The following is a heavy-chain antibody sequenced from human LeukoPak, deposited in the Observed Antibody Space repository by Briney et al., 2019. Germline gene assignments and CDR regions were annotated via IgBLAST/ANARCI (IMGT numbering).Heavy chain of an antibody. V-gene: IGHV3-23*01. CDR2: ISGSGGST. CDR1: GFTFISYA. J-gene: IGHJ4*02. CDR3: AKLTGWAY. Sequence: SGGSLRLSCAASGFTFISYALSSVRQAPGKGLEWVSAISGSGGSTYYADSVKGRFTISRDNSKKTLYLQMNSLRAEDTAVYYCAKLTGWAYWGQGTLVTVSS. D-gene: IGHD3-16*01.